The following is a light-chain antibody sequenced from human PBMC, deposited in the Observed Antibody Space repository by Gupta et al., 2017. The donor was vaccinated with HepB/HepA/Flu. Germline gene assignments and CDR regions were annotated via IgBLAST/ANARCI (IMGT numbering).Light chain of an antibody. CDR3: QQYYTTPFT. CDR1: QNVLYSSNDKTF. V-gene: IGKV4-1*01. J-gene: IGKJ4*01. Sequence: DLVMTQSPDSLAVSLGERAPINCKSSQNVLYSSNDKTFLAWYQQKPGQPPKLLIYWASTRESGVPDRFSGSGSGTDFTLTISSLQTEDVAVYYCQQYYTTPFTFGGGTKVEIK. CDR2: WAS.